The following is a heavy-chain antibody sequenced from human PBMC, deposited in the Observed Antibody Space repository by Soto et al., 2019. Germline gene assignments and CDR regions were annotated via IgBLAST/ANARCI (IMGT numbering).Heavy chain of an antibody. CDR3: ARGRTVRNYADGSSDYFYFFDY. J-gene: IGHJ4*02. D-gene: IGHD3-22*01. CDR2: VYYTGST. V-gene: IGHV4-59*01. CDR1: GDSISTFY. Sequence: KPSETLSLTCTVSGDSISTFYWGWMRQSPGKELEWIGYVYYTGSTNYNPSPKSRVTISVDRSKNQFSLKLTSANAADTAVYYCARGRTVRNYADGSSDYFYFFDYWGQGTQVTVSS.